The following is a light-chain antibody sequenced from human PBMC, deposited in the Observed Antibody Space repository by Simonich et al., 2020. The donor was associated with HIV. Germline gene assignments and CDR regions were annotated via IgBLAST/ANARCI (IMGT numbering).Light chain of an antibody. CDR3: QQYYRTPLT. V-gene: IGKV4-1*01. Sequence: DIVMTQSPDSLAVSLGERATINCKSSQSVLYSSNIKNNLAWYQQKPGPPPKLLIYWASTREAGVPDRISGSGSWTDFTLTISSLQTEDVAVYYCQQYYRTPLTFGGGTKVEIK. CDR2: WAS. J-gene: IGKJ4*01. CDR1: QSVLYSSNIKNN.